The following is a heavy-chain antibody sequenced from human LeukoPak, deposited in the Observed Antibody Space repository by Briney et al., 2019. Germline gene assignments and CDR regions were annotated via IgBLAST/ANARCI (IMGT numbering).Heavy chain of an antibody. CDR3: ARDSEEYYFDY. CDR2: IYTSGST. D-gene: IGHD3-10*01. J-gene: IGHJ4*02. Sequence: SETLSLTCTVSGYSLSSGYYWGWIRQPAGKGLEWIGRIYTSGSTNYNPSLKSRVTMSVDTSKNQFSLKLSSVTAADTAVYYCARDSEEYYFDYWGQGTLVTVSS. V-gene: IGHV4-4*07. CDR1: GYSLSSGYY.